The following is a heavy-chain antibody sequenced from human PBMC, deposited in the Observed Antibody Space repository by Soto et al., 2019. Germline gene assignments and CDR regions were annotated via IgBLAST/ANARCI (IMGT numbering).Heavy chain of an antibody. CDR2: IYYSGST. V-gene: IGHV4-59*01. CDR3: ARGTTMVRGVINWFDP. Sequence: SETLSLTCTVSGGSISSYYWSWIRQPPGKGLEWIGYIYYSGSTNYNPSLKSRVTISVDTSKNQFSLKLSSVTAADTAVYYCARGTTMVRGVINWFDPWGQGTVVTVSS. J-gene: IGHJ5*02. CDR1: GGSISSYY. D-gene: IGHD3-10*01.